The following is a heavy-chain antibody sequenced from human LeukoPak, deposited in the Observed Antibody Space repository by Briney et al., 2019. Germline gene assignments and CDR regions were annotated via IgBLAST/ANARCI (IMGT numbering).Heavy chain of an antibody. Sequence: GGSLRLSCAASGFTFSSYAMSWVRQAPGKGLEWVSAISGSGGSTYYADSVKGRFTISRDNSKNTLYLQMNSLRAEDTAVYYCAKSLRLLEWLPPYYFDYWGQGTLVTVSS. J-gene: IGHJ4*02. CDR1: GFTFSSYA. V-gene: IGHV3-23*01. CDR3: AKSLRLLEWLPPYYFDY. D-gene: IGHD3-3*01. CDR2: ISGSGGST.